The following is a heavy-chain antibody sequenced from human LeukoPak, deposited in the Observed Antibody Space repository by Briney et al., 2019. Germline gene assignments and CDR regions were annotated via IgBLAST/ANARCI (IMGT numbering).Heavy chain of an antibody. D-gene: IGHD6-6*01. J-gene: IGHJ6*02. CDR3: ARGAEDSSPPYYGMDV. Sequence: SETLSLTCTVSGGSISSYYWSWIRQPPGKGLEWIGYIYYSGSTNYNPSLKSRVTISVDTSKNQFSLKLSSVTAADTAVYYCARGAEDSSPPYYGMDVWGQGTTVTVSS. V-gene: IGHV4-59*01. CDR1: GGSISSYY. CDR2: IYYSGST.